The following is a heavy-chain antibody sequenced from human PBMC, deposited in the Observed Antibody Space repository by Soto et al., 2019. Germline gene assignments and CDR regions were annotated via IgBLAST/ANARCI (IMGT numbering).Heavy chain of an antibody. V-gene: IGHV1-46*01. J-gene: IGHJ6*02. CDR1: GYTFASYY. D-gene: IGHD2-15*01. Sequence: ASVKVSCKASGYTFASYYMHWVRQAPRQGLEWMGIINPSGGSTSYAQKFQGRVTMTRDTSTSTVYMELSSLRSEDTAVYYCARDRGRCSGGSCYSFYYYYGMDVWGQGTTVTVSS. CDR3: ARDRGRCSGGSCYSFYYYYGMDV. CDR2: INPSGGST.